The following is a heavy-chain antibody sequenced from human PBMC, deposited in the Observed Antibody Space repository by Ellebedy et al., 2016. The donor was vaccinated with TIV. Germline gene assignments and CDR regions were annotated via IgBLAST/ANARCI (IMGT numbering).Heavy chain of an antibody. D-gene: IGHD2-21*02. Sequence: ASVKVSCKASGGTFSSYAISWVRQAPGQGLEWMGGIINIFGTAKYAQKFQGRVTITADESTSTAYMELSSLRSEDTAVYYCARDLVGQRVTAIISADDAFDIWGQGTMVTVSS. V-gene: IGHV1-69*13. CDR3: ARDLVGQRVTAIISADDAFDI. CDR2: IINIFGTA. CDR1: GGTFSSYA. J-gene: IGHJ3*02.